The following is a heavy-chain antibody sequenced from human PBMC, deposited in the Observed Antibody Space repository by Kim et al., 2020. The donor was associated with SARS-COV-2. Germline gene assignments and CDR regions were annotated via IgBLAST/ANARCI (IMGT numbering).Heavy chain of an antibody. D-gene: IGHD1-26*01. J-gene: IGHJ6*02. Sequence: DEATTVKARPTISRYTSKNTPYLQMNSLRAEDPAVYYCAKDVWDYSGMDAWGQGTTVTVSS. CDR3: AKDVWDYSGMDA. V-gene: IGHV3-23*01.